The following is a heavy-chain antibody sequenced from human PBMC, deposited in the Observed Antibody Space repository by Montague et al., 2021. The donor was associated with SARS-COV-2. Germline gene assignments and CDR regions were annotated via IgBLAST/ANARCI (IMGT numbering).Heavy chain of an antibody. CDR3: AREVAGCHGDCNDY. Sequence: SRRLSCAASGFDFSSYEMNWVRQAPGKGLEWIAYISSSGGSIQYADFMMGRFTISRDNARNSLYLQMNSLRAEDTAVYYCAREVAGCHGDCNDYWGQGTLVTVSS. CDR1: GFDFSSYE. D-gene: IGHD2-21*02. V-gene: IGHV3-48*03. CDR2: ISSSGGSI. J-gene: IGHJ4*02.